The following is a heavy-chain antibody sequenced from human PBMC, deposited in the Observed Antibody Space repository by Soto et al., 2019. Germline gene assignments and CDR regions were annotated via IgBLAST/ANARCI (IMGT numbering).Heavy chain of an antibody. D-gene: IGHD2-8*01. CDR2: ISSSSSTI. CDR3: ARGGADSVLMVYNHYYYIDV. J-gene: IGHJ6*03. CDR1: GFTFSSYS. V-gene: IGHV3-48*01. Sequence: GGSLRLSCAASGFTFSSYSMNWVRQAPGKGLEWVSYISSSSSTIYYADSVKGRFTISRDNAKNSLYLQMNSLRAEDTAVYYCARGGADSVLMVYNHYYYIDVWGKGTTVTVSS.